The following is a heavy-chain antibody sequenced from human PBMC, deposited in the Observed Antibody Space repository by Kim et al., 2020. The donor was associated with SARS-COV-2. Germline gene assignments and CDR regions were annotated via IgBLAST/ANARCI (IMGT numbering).Heavy chain of an antibody. V-gene: IGHV1-8*01. CDR2: MNPNSGNT. CDR1: GYTFTSYD. CDR3: AIERVYDYVWGSRGDY. J-gene: IGHJ4*02. D-gene: IGHD3-16*01. Sequence: ASVKVSCKASGYTFTSYDINWVRQATGQGLEWMGWMNPNSGNTGYAQKFQGRVTMTRNNSISTAYMELSSLRSEDTAVYYCAIERVYDYVWGSRGDYWGQGTLVTVSS.